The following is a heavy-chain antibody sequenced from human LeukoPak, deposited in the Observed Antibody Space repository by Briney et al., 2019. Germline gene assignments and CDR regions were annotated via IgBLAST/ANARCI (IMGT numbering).Heavy chain of an antibody. Sequence: ASVKVSCKASGYTFTSYDINWVRQATGQGLEWMGWMNPNSGNTGYAQKFQGRVTMTRNTSISTAYMELSSLRSEDTAVYYCARRSYRRNGPFYWGQGTLVTVSS. D-gene: IGHD4-11*01. J-gene: IGHJ4*02. V-gene: IGHV1-8*01. CDR2: MNPNSGNT. CDR3: ARRSYRRNGPFY. CDR1: GYTFTSYD.